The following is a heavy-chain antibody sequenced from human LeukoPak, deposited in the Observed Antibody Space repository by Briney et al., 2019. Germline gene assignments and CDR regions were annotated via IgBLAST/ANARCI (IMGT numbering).Heavy chain of an antibody. Sequence: SVKVSCKASGGTFSSYAISWVRQAPGQGLEWMGGIIPIFGTANYAQKFQGRVTITTDESTSTAYMELSSLRSEDTAVYYCARGVSHQNDAFDIWGQGTMVTVSS. CDR2: IIPIFGTA. V-gene: IGHV1-69*05. J-gene: IGHJ3*02. CDR3: ARGVSHQNDAFDI. CDR1: GGTFSSYA.